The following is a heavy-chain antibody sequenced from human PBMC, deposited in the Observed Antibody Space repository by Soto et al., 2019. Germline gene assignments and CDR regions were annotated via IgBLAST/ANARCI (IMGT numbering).Heavy chain of an antibody. D-gene: IGHD2-15*01. J-gene: IGHJ4*02. CDR2: ISDSGGST. CDR1: GFTFSTYA. V-gene: IGHV3-23*01. CDR3: GVVAAH. Sequence: EVQRLESGGGLVQPGGSLRLSCAASGFTFSTYAMSWVRQSPGKGLEWVSAISDSGGSTYYADSVKCRFTISRDNSKNTLYLQRNGLRAEDTAVYYCGVVAAHWGQGILVTVSS.